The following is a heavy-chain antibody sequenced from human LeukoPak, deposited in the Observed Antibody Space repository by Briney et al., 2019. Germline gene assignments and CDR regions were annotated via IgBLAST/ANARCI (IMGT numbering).Heavy chain of an antibody. J-gene: IGHJ4*02. V-gene: IGHV3-49*04. D-gene: IGHD6-19*01. CDR3: TRGGYSSGWYAGY. CDR2: IRSKAYGGTT. CDR1: GFTFGDYA. Sequence: PGGSLRLSCTASGFTFGDYAMSWVRQAPGKGLEWVGFIRSKAYGGTTEYAASVKGRFTISRDDSKSIAYLQMNSLKTEDTAVYYCTRGGYSSGWYAGYWGQGTLVTVSS.